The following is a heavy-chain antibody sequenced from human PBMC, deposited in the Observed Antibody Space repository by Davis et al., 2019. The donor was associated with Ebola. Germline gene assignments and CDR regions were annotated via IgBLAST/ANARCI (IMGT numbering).Heavy chain of an antibody. CDR2: IYYSGST. CDR3: ARAPPSRYNWNDAFDY. Sequence: SETLSLTCTVSGGSISSGGYYWSWIRQHPGKGLEWIGYIYYSGSTYYNPSLKSRVTISVDTSKNQFSLKLSSVTAADTAVYYCARAPPSRYNWNDAFDYWGQGTLVTVSS. D-gene: IGHD1-1*01. J-gene: IGHJ4*02. V-gene: IGHV4-31*03. CDR1: GGSISSGGYY.